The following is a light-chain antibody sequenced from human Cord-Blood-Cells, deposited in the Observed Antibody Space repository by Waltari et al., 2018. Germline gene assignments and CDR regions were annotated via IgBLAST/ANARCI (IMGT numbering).Light chain of an antibody. J-gene: IGKJ2*01. CDR1: QGISSY. V-gene: IGKV1D-8*01. CDR3: QQYYSFPHT. Sequence: WMTQPPFLLSASTGDRVTISCRISQGISSYLDWYQQKPGKAPELLIYAASTLQSGVPSRFSGSGSGTDFTLTISCLQSEDFATYYCQQYYSFPHTFGQGTKLEIK. CDR2: AAS.